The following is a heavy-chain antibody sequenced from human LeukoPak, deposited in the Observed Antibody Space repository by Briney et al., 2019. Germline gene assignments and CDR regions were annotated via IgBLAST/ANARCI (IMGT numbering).Heavy chain of an antibody. D-gene: IGHD6-19*01. Sequence: PGGSLRLSCAASGFTFSSYEMNWVRQAPGKGLEWVSYISSSGSTIYYADSVKGRFTISRDNAKNSLYLQMNSLRAEDTAVYYCARDQGDIALAGRGFDYWGQGTLVTVSS. V-gene: IGHV3-48*03. J-gene: IGHJ4*02. CDR1: GFTFSSYE. CDR3: ARDQGDIALAGRGFDY. CDR2: ISSSGSTI.